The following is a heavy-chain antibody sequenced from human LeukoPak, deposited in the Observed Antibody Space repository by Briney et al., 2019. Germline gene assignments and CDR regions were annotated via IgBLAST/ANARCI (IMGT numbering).Heavy chain of an antibody. V-gene: IGHV3-7*04. CDR1: GFTFSTYW. D-gene: IGHD2-2*01. Sequence: PGGPLRVSCAASGFTFSTYWMSWVRQAPGKGLEWVANIKQDGSEKYYVDSVKGRFTISRDNTKNSLSLQMNSLRVEDTAVYYCARSPVEVDGFDIWGQGTMVTVSS. CDR2: IKQDGSEK. J-gene: IGHJ3*02. CDR3: ARSPVEVDGFDI.